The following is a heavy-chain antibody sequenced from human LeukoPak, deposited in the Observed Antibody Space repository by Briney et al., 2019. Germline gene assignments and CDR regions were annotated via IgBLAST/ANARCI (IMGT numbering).Heavy chain of an antibody. V-gene: IGHV3-66*01. CDR2: IYSGGST. D-gene: IGHD5-12*01. CDR1: GFTVSSNY. J-gene: IGHJ6*03. Sequence: PGGSLRLSCAASGFTVSSNYMSWVRQALGKGLEWVSVIYSGGSTYYADSVKGRFTISRDNSKNTLYLQMNSLRAEDTAVYYCARVPFSGYDYYYYMDVWGKGTTVTISS. CDR3: ARVPFSGYDYYYYMDV.